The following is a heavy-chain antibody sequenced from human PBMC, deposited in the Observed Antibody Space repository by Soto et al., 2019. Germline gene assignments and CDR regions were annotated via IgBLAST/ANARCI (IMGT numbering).Heavy chain of an antibody. CDR3: AGSAYNYVFDF. V-gene: IGHV3-66*01. CDR1: GFTVKTYY. J-gene: IGHJ4*01. D-gene: IGHD3-22*01. Sequence: EVQLVESGGGLVQPGGSLRLSCAASGFTVKTYYMSWVRQAPGKGLEWVSIIYTVGSTYYADSVKGRFTISRDSSKNTLNLQMNSLRAEDTAVYYCAGSAYNYVFDFWGQGTLITVSS. CDR2: IYTVGST.